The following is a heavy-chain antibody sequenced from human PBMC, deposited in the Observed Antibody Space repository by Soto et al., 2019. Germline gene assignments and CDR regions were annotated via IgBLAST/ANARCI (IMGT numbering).Heavy chain of an antibody. CDR1: SGAISSSSYY. CDR3: ARYGSRVYYDFWSGYYTDWHFDL. CDR2: IYYSGST. Sequence: PSETLSLTYTVCSGAISSSSYYWGWIRQPPGKGLEWIGSIYYSGSTYYNPSLKSRVTISVDTSKNQFSLKLSSVTAADTAVYYCARYGSRVYYDFWSGYYTDWHFDLWGRGTLVTVSS. V-gene: IGHV4-39*01. J-gene: IGHJ2*01. D-gene: IGHD3-3*01.